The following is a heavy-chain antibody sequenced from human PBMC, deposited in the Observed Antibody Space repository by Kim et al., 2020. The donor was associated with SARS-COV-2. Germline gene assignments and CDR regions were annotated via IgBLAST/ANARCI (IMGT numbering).Heavy chain of an antibody. Sequence: GGSLRLSCAASGFTFSSYGMHWVRQAPGKGLEWVAVIWYDGSNKYYADSVKGRFTISRDNSKNTLYLQMNSLRAEDTAVYYCARDELPPGGGQLGSWGQGTLVTVSS. V-gene: IGHV3-33*01. CDR3: ARDELPPGGGQLGS. D-gene: IGHD3-16*01. J-gene: IGHJ5*01. CDR1: GFTFSSYG. CDR2: IWYDGSNK.